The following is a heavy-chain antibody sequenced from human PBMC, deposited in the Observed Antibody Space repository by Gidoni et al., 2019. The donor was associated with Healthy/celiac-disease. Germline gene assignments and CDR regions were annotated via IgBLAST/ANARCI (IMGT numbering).Heavy chain of an antibody. Sequence: QVQLVESGGGVVQPGRSLRLSCAASGFTFSSYAMHWVRQAPGKGLEWVAVISYDGSNKYYADSVKGRFTISRDNSKNTLYLQMNSLRAEDTAVYYCARERYSSGWGSDYWGQGTLVTVSS. D-gene: IGHD6-19*01. CDR2: ISYDGSNK. CDR1: GFTFSSYA. J-gene: IGHJ4*02. V-gene: IGHV3-30*01. CDR3: ARERYSSGWGSDY.